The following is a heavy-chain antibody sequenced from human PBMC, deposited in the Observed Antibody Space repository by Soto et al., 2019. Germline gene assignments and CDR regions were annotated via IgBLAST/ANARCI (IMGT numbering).Heavy chain of an antibody. Sequence: HITLKESGPTLVKPTQTLTLTCIFSGFSFSADGVGVGWIRQPPGKTLEWLALIYWDDDTRYRPSLKSRLTITTDSSKNPVVLTMTNMDPLHTATYYCAHAFGGTSWPNDAFDVWGQGTVVTVSS. D-gene: IGHD3-16*01. V-gene: IGHV2-5*02. CDR2: IYWDDDT. CDR1: GFSFSADGVG. CDR3: AHAFGGTSWPNDAFDV. J-gene: IGHJ3*01.